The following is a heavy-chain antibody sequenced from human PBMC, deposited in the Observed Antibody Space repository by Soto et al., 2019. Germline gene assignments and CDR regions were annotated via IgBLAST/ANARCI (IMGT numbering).Heavy chain of an antibody. CDR1: GYTFTSYG. CDR3: ARAEGIVVVPAANDYYYGMDV. V-gene: IGHV1-18*01. CDR2: ISAYNGNT. J-gene: IGHJ6*04. D-gene: IGHD2-2*01. Sequence: ASVKVSCKASGYTFTSYGISWVRQAPGQGLEWMGWISAYNGNTNYAQKLQGRVTMTTDTSTSTAYMELRSLRSDDTAVYYCARAEGIVVVPAANDYYYGMDVWGKVTTVTVSS.